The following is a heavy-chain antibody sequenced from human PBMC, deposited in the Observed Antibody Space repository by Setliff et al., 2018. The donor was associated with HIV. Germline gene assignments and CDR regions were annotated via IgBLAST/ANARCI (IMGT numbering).Heavy chain of an antibody. J-gene: IGHJ4*02. CDR2: IFHSGDT. V-gene: IGHV4-31*03. CDR3: ATRPRIAARPFDY. Sequence: TLSLTCSVSGVSVGSGDYYWHWIRQHPEKALEWIGYIFHSGDTYHNPSLKSRISMSVDTSKNQFSLELTSLTAADTAVYYCATRPRIAARPFDYWGQGMLVTVSS. CDR1: GVSVGSGDYY. D-gene: IGHD6-6*01.